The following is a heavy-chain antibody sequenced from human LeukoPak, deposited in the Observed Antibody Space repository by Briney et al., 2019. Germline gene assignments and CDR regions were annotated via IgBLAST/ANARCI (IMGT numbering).Heavy chain of an antibody. V-gene: IGHV1-2*02. CDR2: INPNSGGT. Sequence: ASVKVSCKASGHTFTDYYMHWVRQAPGQGLEWMGWINPNSGGTNYAQKFQGRVTMTRDTSISTAYMDLSRLRSDDTALYYCAIDPGSGPYYYFDYWGQGTLVTVSS. D-gene: IGHD2-15*01. CDR3: AIDPGSGPYYYFDY. J-gene: IGHJ4*02. CDR1: GHTFTDYY.